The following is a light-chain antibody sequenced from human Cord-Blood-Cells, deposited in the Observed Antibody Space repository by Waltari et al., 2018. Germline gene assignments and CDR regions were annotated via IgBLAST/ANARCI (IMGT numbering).Light chain of an antibody. J-gene: IGLJ1*01. Sequence: QSALTQPASVSGSPGQSITIPCTGTSSDVGGYHYVSWYQQHPGKAPKRMIYDVSNRPSGVSNRFSGSKSGNTASLTISGLQAEDEADYYCSSYTSSSTYVFGTGTKVTVL. V-gene: IGLV2-14*01. CDR3: SSYTSSSTYV. CDR2: DVS. CDR1: SSDVGGYHY.